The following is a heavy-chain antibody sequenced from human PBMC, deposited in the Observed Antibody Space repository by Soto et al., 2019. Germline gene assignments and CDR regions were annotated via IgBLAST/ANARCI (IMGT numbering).Heavy chain of an antibody. Sequence: QVQLQQWGAGLLKPSETLSLTCAVYGGSFSGYYWSWIRQTPGKGLEWIGEVNHIGITNYSPSRKRLVTISADISRNQFSLKLSSVTVADTAIYYCARKGALLIGDQGVYFQHWGQGTPVTVSS. V-gene: IGHV4-34*01. CDR2: VNHIGIT. CDR3: ARKGALLIGDQGVYFQH. D-gene: IGHD4-17*01. CDR1: GGSFSGYY. J-gene: IGHJ1*01.